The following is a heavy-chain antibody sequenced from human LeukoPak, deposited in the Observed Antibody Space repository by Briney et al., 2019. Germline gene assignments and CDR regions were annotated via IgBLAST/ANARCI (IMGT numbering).Heavy chain of an antibody. D-gene: IGHD3-10*01. J-gene: IGHJ4*02. CDR2: ISGSGGST. V-gene: IGHV3-23*01. CDR1: RFTFSSYG. Sequence: GGSLRLSCAASRFTFSSYGMHWVRQAPGKGLEWVSAISGSGGSTYYADSVKGRFTISRDNSKNTLYLQMNSLRAEDTAVYYCATRYYYGSGSLYWGQGTLVTVSS. CDR3: ATRYYYGSGSLY.